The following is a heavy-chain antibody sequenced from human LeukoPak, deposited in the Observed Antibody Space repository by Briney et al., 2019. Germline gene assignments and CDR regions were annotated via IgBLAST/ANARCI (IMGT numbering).Heavy chain of an antibody. CDR1: GFTFSNYW. Sequence: PGGSLRLSCAGTGFTFSNYWMNWVRQAPGKGLEWVANMKEDGSQIYYVDSVKGRFTISRDNAENSLYLQMNSLRAEDTAVYYCARDHTVAGIVFDYWGQGTLVTVSS. J-gene: IGHJ4*02. D-gene: IGHD6-19*01. CDR2: MKEDGSQI. V-gene: IGHV3-7*01. CDR3: ARDHTVAGIVFDY.